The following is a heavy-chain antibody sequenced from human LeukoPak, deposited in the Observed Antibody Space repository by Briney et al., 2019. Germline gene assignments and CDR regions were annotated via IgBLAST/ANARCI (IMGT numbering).Heavy chain of an antibody. V-gene: IGHV4-34*01. CDR3: AREATPYYYDSSGYLPYDY. D-gene: IGHD3-22*01. CDR2: IHYSGST. Sequence: SETLSLTCAVYGGSFSGYYRGWIRQPPGKGLEWIGSIHYSGSTYYNPSLKSRVTISVDTSKNQFSLKLSSVTAADTAVYYCAREATPYYYDSSGYLPYDYWGQGTLVTVSS. CDR1: GGSFSGYY. J-gene: IGHJ4*02.